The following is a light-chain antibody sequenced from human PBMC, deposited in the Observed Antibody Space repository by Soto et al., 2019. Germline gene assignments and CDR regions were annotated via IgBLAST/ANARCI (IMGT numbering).Light chain of an antibody. CDR3: QQYNNWPGYT. CDR1: QSVSSN. J-gene: IGKJ2*01. CDR2: GAS. V-gene: IGKV3-15*01. Sequence: EIVMTQSPATLSVSPGERATLSCRASQSVSSNLAGYQQKPGQAPRLLIYGASTRATDIPARFSGSGSGTEFTLTISSLQSEDFAVYYCQQYNNWPGYTFGQGTKLEIK.